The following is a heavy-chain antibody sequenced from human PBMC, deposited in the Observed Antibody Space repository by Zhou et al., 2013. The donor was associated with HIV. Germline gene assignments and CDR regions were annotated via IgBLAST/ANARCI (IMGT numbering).Heavy chain of an antibody. CDR1: GYIFTNYH. CDR2: INGYNGAT. V-gene: IGHV1-18*01. Sequence: QVQLVQSGVEVKKPGASVKVSCKASGYIFTNYHISWLRQAPGQGLEWMGWINGYNGATKYAEDLQGRVTMTTDTSTTTTYMELRSLRSDDTAVYYCAKGRNIVVAPAAPRRFDYWGRGNPRSPSPQ. D-gene: IGHD2-2*01. CDR3: AKGRNIVVAPAAPRRFDY. J-gene: IGHJ4*02.